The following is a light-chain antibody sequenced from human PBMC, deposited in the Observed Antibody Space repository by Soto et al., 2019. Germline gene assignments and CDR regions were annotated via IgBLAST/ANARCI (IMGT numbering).Light chain of an antibody. CDR3: SSTAGHNNLV. V-gene: IGLV2-8*01. J-gene: IGLJ3*02. CDR1: SSDVGGHKY. CDR2: EVS. Sequence: QSVLTQSPSASGSPGQSVTISCTGTSSDVGGHKYVSWYQHHPGKAPKLMIYEVSKRPSGVPDRFSGSKSGNTASLTVSGLQAEDEAVYYCSSTAGHNNLVFGGGTKVTVL.